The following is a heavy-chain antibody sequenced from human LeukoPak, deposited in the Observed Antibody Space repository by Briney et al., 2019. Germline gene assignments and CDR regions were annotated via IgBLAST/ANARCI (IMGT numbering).Heavy chain of an antibody. V-gene: IGHV4-39*01. CDR1: GFTFSSYD. Sequence: GSLRLSCAASGFTFSSYDMSWVRQAPGKGLEWIGTVYYSGSTYYNPSLKSRVTISVDTSKNQFSLKLSSVTAADTSIYYCARVINDSGGNSKGGFDIWGQGTMVTVSS. CDR2: VYYSGST. CDR3: ARVINDSGGNSKGGFDI. J-gene: IGHJ3*02. D-gene: IGHD4-23*01.